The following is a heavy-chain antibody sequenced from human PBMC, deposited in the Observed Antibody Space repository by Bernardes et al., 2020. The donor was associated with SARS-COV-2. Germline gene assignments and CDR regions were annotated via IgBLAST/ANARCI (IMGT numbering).Heavy chain of an antibody. D-gene: IGHD3-10*01. CDR3: ARDMGFGENVWFDP. CDR1: GGSISSYY. V-gene: IGHV4-59*01. Sequence: SETLSLTCTVSGGSISSYYWSWIRQPPGKGLEWIGYIYYSGSTNYNPSLKSRVTISVDTSKNQFSLKLSSVTAADTAVYYCARDMGFGENVWFDPWGQGTLVTVSS. CDR2: IYYSGST. J-gene: IGHJ5*02.